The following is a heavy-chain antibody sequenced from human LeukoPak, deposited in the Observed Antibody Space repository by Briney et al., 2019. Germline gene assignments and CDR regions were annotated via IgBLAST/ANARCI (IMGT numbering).Heavy chain of an antibody. CDR3: ARVTVALRRITALDS. Sequence: PGGSLRLSCAASGFTFSSYAMHWVRQVPGKGLEWVANIEQDGTEKYFVDSVKGRFTISRDNPKNSLYLQMTSLRAEDTAIYYCARVTVALRRITALDSWGQGTLVTVSS. D-gene: IGHD1-14*01. CDR2: IEQDGTEK. CDR1: GFTFSSYA. J-gene: IGHJ4*02. V-gene: IGHV3-7*01.